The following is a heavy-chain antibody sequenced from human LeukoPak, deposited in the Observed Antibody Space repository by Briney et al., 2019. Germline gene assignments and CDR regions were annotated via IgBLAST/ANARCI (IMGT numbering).Heavy chain of an antibody. J-gene: IGHJ4*02. CDR3: ARGNCSSTSCYQEFDY. Sequence: SETLSLTXAVYGGSFSGYYWSWIRQPPGKGMEWIGEINHSGSTNYNPSLKSRVTISVDTSKNQFSLKLSSVTAADTAVYYCARGNCSSTSCYQEFDYWGQGTLVTVSS. V-gene: IGHV4-34*01. CDR2: INHSGST. CDR1: GGSFSGYY. D-gene: IGHD2-2*01.